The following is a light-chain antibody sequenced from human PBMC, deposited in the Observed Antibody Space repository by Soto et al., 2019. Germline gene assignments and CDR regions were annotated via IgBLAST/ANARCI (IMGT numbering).Light chain of an antibody. CDR3: CSYTTSNTRQIV. V-gene: IGLV2-14*01. J-gene: IGLJ1*01. CDR2: DVS. Sequence: QSVLTQPASVSGSPGQSITISCTRTSSDVDGYNYVSWYQQHPRKAPKFMIYDVSHRPSVVSNRFSGSKSGNTASLTISGLQAEDEADYYCCSYTTSNTRQIVFGTGTKVTVL. CDR1: SSDVDGYNY.